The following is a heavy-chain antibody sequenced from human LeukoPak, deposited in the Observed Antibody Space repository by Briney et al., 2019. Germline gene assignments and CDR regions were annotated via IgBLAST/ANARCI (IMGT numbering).Heavy chain of an antibody. CDR2: ISSSGSYI. Sequence: GGSLRLSCVVSGFTFSRYSMNWVRQAPGKGLEWVSSISSSGSYIYYADSVKGRFTLSRDNAKNSLYLQMNSLRAEDTAVYYCAKVHLGYCSGGSCYSGNDYWGQGTLVTVSS. CDR1: GFTFSRYS. V-gene: IGHV3-21*01. J-gene: IGHJ4*02. CDR3: AKVHLGYCSGGSCYSGNDY. D-gene: IGHD2-15*01.